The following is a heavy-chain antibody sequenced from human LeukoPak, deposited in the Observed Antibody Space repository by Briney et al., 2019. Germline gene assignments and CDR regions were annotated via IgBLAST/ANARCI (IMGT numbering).Heavy chain of an antibody. CDR2: IYPSDSEP. V-gene: IGHV5-51*01. J-gene: IGHJ4*02. CDR1: GYNFTSYW. Sequence: GESLKISCKGSGYNFTSYWIGWVRQMPGKGLEWIRIIYPSDSEPRYSPSCKGQVTISADKSISTAYVQWSSLKASDTAMYYCARPSGAGSYYNVLVDYWGQGTLVADSS. CDR3: ARPSGAGSYYNVLVDY. D-gene: IGHD3-10*01.